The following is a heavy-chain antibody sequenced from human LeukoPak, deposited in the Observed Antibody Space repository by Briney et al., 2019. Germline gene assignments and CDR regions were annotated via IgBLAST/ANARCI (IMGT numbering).Heavy chain of an antibody. CDR3: ARADLRGYSLDY. V-gene: IGHV3-13*01. CDR2: IGTAGDT. Sequence: GGSLRLSCAASGFTFSSYDMHWVRQTTGRGLEWVSGIGTAGDTYSPGSVKGRFTISRENAKNSLYLQMNSLRAGDTAVYYCARADLRGYSLDYWGQGILVTVSS. CDR1: GFTFSSYD. J-gene: IGHJ4*02. D-gene: IGHD5-18*01.